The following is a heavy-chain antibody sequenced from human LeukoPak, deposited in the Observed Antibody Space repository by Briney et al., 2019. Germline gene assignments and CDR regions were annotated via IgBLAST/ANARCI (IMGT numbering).Heavy chain of an antibody. V-gene: IGHV3-66*02. J-gene: IGHJ5*02. CDR1: GFIVNSYA. Sequence: GGSLRLSCAASGFIVNSYAMSWVRQAPGKGLAWVSLIYSDGVTQYADSVKGRFTISRDNSKNTLYLQTNSLRDEDTAVYFCARDRAEGKTWVEFDPWGQGTLVTVSS. CDR2: IYSDGVT. CDR3: ARDRAEGKTWVEFDP.